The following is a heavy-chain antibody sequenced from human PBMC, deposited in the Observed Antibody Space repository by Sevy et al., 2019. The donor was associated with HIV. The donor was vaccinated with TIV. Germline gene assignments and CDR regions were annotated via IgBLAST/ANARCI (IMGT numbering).Heavy chain of an antibody. Sequence: SETLSLTCAVSGGSFKSDGYAWSWIRQAPGKSLVWIGYIYHTGSTFYNPSLESRVTISVDRSKDQLSLRLRSVTAADTAAYYCARHSGQWLVYYYLDLWGRGTLVTVSS. V-gene: IGHV4-30-2*01. CDR2: IYHTGST. CDR3: ARHSGQWLVYYYLDL. J-gene: IGHJ2*01. CDR1: GGSFKSDGYA. D-gene: IGHD6-19*01.